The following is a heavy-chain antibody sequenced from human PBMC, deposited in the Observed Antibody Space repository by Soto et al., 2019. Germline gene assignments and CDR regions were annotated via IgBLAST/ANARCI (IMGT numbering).Heavy chain of an antibody. J-gene: IGHJ5*02. CDR3: ARHCRKGITLFGVVNNWFDP. CDR2: IYYSGST. V-gene: IGHV4-59*08. Sequence: PSETLSLTCTVSGGSISSYYWSWIRQPPGKGLEWIGYIYYSGSTNYNPSLKSRVTISVDTSKNQFSLKLSSVTAADTAVYYCARHCRKGITLFGVVNNWFDPWGQGTLVTVSS. CDR1: GGSISSYY. D-gene: IGHD3-3*01.